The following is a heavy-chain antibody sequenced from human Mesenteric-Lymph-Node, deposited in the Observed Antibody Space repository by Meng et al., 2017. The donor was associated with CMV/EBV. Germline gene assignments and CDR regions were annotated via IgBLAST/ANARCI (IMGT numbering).Heavy chain of an antibody. CDR1: GYSFIAYY. V-gene: IGHV1-2*06. J-gene: IGHJ4*02. D-gene: IGHD2-8*01. Sequence: HVHLVRSGAGVKKPGASVRVARTASGYSFIAYYINWVRQAPGKGLEWMGRINPKTGGSSYAQNLQGRVTMTRDTSINTAYMEVNRLNSDDTAMYYCARVRETDLYSPFDYWGPGTLVTVSS. CDR2: INPKTGGS. CDR3: ARVRETDLYSPFDY.